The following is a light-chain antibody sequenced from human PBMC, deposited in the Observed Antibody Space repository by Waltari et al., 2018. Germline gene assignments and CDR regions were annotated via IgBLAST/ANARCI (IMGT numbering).Light chain of an antibody. V-gene: IGKV4-1*01. Sequence: DIVMTQSPDSLAVSLGERATLNCKSSQSVFYSSNNKNSLAWYQQKPGQPPKLLIYWVSTRESGVPDRFSGSGSGTDFTLTISSLQAEDVAVYYCQQYYSTPWTFGQGTKVEIK. CDR1: QSVFYSSNNKNS. CDR3: QQYYSTPWT. J-gene: IGKJ1*01. CDR2: WVS.